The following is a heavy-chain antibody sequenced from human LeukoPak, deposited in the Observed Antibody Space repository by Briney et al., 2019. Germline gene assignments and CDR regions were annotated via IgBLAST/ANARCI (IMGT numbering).Heavy chain of an antibody. J-gene: IGHJ4*02. CDR3: TRVGYNSGDY. CDR1: GFNFRGSA. D-gene: IGHD1-1*01. V-gene: IGHV3-73*01. Sequence: GGSLRLSCTASGFNFRGSAMHWVRQAPGKGLEWVGRIRSQVNSYATAYGTSVKGRFTTSRDDSKSTAYLQMNSLKTEDTAVYYCTRVGYNSGDYWGQGTLVTVSS. CDR2: IRSQVNSYAT.